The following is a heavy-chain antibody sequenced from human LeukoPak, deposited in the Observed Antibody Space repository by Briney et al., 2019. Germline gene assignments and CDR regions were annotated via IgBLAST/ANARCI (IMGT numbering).Heavy chain of an antibody. J-gene: IGHJ4*02. Sequence: PGGSLKLSCAASGFNFSGSAIHWVRQASGKGLEWVGRTRNKAHNYATAYGVSVQGRFSISRDESKTTAYLQMNSLKTEDTAVYYCTTLNYVWGTYPPDYWGQGTLVTVSS. V-gene: IGHV3-73*01. CDR2: TRNKAHNYAT. D-gene: IGHD3-16*02. CDR3: TTLNYVWGTYPPDY. CDR1: GFNFSGSA.